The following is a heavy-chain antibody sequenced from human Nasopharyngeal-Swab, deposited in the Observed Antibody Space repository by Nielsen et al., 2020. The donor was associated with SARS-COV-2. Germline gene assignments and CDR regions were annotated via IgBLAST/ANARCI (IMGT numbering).Heavy chain of an antibody. CDR2: IYPRDSDT. Sequence: QVSCKGSGYSFTSYWIAWVRQMPAKGLEWMGVIYPRDSDTRYSPSFQGQVTISADKSISTAYLQWSSLKASDTAMYYCVRPEGVATSFKYYFQYGMDVWGQETMVTVPS. V-gene: IGHV5-51*01. D-gene: IGHD5-12*01. CDR3: VRPEGVATSFKYYFQYGMDV. CDR1: GYSFTSYW. J-gene: IGHJ6*02.